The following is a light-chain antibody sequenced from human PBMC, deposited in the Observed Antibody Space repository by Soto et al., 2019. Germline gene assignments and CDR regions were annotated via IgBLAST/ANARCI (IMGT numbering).Light chain of an antibody. CDR3: KQYGSSPK. Sequence: EIVLTQPPVTLPLSPGEIATLSCSASQSLSGRYLAWYQQKLGQAPRLLIYDVSSRASGIPDRFSGSGSGTDFTLSISRLEPEDFAVYYCKQYGSSPKFGQGTKVDIK. CDR1: QSLSGRY. CDR2: DVS. V-gene: IGKV3-20*01. J-gene: IGKJ1*01.